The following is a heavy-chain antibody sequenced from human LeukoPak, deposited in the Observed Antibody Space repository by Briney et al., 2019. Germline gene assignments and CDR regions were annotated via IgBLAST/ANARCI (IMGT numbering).Heavy chain of an antibody. J-gene: IGHJ4*02. D-gene: IGHD1-7*01. CDR2: INTTTGNP. CDR1: GYTFTDYY. Sequence: VASVKISCKASGYTFTDYYMHWVQQAPGKGLEWMGWINTTTGNPTYVQGFTGRFVFSLDTSVSTAYLQISSLETEDTAVYYCARTARGNYGNFDYWGQGTLVTVSS. V-gene: IGHV7-4-1*02. CDR3: ARTARGNYGNFDY.